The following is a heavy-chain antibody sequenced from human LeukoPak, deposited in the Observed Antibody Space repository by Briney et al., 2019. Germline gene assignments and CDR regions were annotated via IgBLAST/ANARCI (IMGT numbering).Heavy chain of an antibody. J-gene: IGHJ4*02. CDR2: ITNGSNYI. Sequence: GGSLRLSCVASGFTFNDYSMIWVRQAPGKGLEWVSSITNGSNYIYYADSVKGRFTISRDNAKNSLYLEMNSLRSEDTAVYYCARGGSKYWGQGTLVTVSS. CDR3: ARGGSKY. V-gene: IGHV3-21*01. CDR1: GFTFNDYS.